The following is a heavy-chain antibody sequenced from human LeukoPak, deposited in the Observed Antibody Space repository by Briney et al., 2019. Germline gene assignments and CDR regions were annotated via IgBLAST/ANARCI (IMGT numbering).Heavy chain of an antibody. J-gene: IGHJ5*02. CDR1: GYTFTSYY. CDR2: INPSSGTT. V-gene: IGHV1-46*01. D-gene: IGHD3-3*01. Sequence: GASVKVSCKASGYTFTSYYIHWVRQAPGQGLEWMGIINPSSGTTRCAQKFQGRVTMTRVTSTSTVYMDLSSLRSEDTAVCYCARDSDFQIWFDPWGQGTLVTVSS. CDR3: ARDSDFQIWFDP.